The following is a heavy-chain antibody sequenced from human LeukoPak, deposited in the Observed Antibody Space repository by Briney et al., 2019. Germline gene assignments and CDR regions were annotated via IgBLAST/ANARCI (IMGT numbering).Heavy chain of an antibody. V-gene: IGHV3-15*01. Sequence: TGGSLRLSCAASGFTFNNAWMNWVRQAPGKGLEWVGRIKSKNVGGATDYAAPVKGRFTISRDDSKNTVYLQMNSLKIEDTAVYYCTSHAAFDPWGQGTLVTVSS. CDR3: TSHAAFDP. J-gene: IGHJ5*02. CDR1: GFTFNNAW. CDR2: IKSKNVGGAT.